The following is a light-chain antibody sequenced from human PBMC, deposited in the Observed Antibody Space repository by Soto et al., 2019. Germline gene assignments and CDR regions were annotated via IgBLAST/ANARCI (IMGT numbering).Light chain of an antibody. CDR2: GAS. CDR1: QSVGSN. Sequence: EIVMTQSPATLSVSPGERATLSCRASQSVGSNLAWYQQKPGQAPRLLIYGASTRATGIPARFSGSGSGAEFTLTISSLQSEAFAVYYCQQCNSWPLTFGGGTKVDIK. V-gene: IGKV3-15*01. J-gene: IGKJ4*01. CDR3: QQCNSWPLT.